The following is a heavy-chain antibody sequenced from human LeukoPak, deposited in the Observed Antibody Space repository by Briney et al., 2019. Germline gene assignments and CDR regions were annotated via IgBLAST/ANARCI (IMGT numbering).Heavy chain of an antibody. V-gene: IGHV4-59*01. CDR1: GGSISSYY. J-gene: IGHJ4*02. D-gene: IGHD3-10*01. CDR2: IYYSGST. CDR3: ARTEVLPDYNDNSGGFDY. Sequence: SETLSLTCSVSGGSISSYYWSWIRQPPGKGLEWIGYIYYSGSTNYNPSLKSRVTISVDTSKNQFSLKLSSVTAADTAVYYCARTEVLPDYNDNSGGFDYWGQGILVTVSS.